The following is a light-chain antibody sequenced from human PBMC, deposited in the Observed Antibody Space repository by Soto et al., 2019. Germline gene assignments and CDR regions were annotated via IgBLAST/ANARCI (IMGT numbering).Light chain of an antibody. CDR1: RNVSIY. Sequence: DIQMTQSPSTLSASVGDRLTLTCRASRNVSIYLNWYQHKPGQGPTLLIHATSNLQIGVPSRFSGSGSGTEFTLTISSLEPEDFGTYYCQQSYKMPSFGQGTRLVIK. CDR3: QQSYKMPS. V-gene: IGKV1-39*01. CDR2: ATS. J-gene: IGKJ5*01.